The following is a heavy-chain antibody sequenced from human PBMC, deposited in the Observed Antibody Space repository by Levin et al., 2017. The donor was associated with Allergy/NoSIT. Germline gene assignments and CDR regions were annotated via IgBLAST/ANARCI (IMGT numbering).Heavy chain of an antibody. CDR3: ARVFCSGGACDSYFDY. Sequence: GESLKISCAASGFTFSSYWMTWVRRAPGKGLEWVANINEDGSGKYYVDSVKGRFTISRDNAMNSLYLQMNSLRAEDTAVYYCARVFCSGGACDSYFDYWGQGTLVTVSA. J-gene: IGHJ4*02. D-gene: IGHD2-15*01. V-gene: IGHV3-7*01. CDR2: INEDGSGK. CDR1: GFTFSSYW.